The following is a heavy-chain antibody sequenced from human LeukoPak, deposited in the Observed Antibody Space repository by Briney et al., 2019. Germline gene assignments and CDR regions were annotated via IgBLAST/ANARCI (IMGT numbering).Heavy chain of an antibody. CDR2: IYYSGST. Sequence: SETLSLTCTVSGGSISSSSYYWGWIRQPPEKGLEWIGNIYYSGSTYYNPSLKSRVTISVDTSKNQFSLKLSSVTAADTAVYYCARRGSRWYWYFDYWGQGTLVTVSS. D-gene: IGHD6-13*01. CDR1: GGSISSSSYY. J-gene: IGHJ4*02. CDR3: ARRGSRWYWYFDY. V-gene: IGHV4-39*01.